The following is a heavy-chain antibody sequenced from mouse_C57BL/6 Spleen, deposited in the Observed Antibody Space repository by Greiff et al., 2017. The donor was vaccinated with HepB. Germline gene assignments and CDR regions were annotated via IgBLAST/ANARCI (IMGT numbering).Heavy chain of an antibody. CDR2: IDPETGGT. Sequence: QVQLKESGAELVRPGASVTLSCKASGYTFTDYEMHWVKQTPVHGLEWIGAIDPETGGTAYNQKFKGKAILTADKSSSTAYMELRSLTSEDSAVYYCTREGPWYFDVWGTGTTVTVSS. J-gene: IGHJ1*03. V-gene: IGHV1-15*01. CDR1: GYTFTDYE. CDR3: TREGPWYFDV.